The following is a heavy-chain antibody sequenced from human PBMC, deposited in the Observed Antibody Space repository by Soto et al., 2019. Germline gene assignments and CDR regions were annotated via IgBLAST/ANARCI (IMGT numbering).Heavy chain of an antibody. Sequence: SETLSLTCTVSGGSISIYYWSWIRQPPGKGLEWIGYIYYSGSTNYNPSLKSRVTISVDTSKNQFSLKLSSVTAADTAVYYCARYVRFLEWSNDAFDIWGQGTMVTVSS. J-gene: IGHJ3*02. CDR1: GGSISIYY. CDR3: ARYVRFLEWSNDAFDI. V-gene: IGHV4-59*01. D-gene: IGHD3-3*01. CDR2: IYYSGST.